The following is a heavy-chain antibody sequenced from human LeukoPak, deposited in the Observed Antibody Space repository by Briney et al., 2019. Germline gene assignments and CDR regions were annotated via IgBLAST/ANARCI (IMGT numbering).Heavy chain of an antibody. CDR2: INTNTVNP. J-gene: IGHJ4*02. D-gene: IGHD6-6*01. CDR1: GYTVTSDA. Sequence: ASVNVSCKASGYTVTSDAMNWVRQAPGQGLEGMGWINTNTVNPTYTQGFTGRFVFSWDTSVSTAYLQISSLKAEDTAVYYCARDALEYSSSVNFDYWGQGTLVTVSS. CDR3: ARDALEYSSSVNFDY. V-gene: IGHV7-4-1*02.